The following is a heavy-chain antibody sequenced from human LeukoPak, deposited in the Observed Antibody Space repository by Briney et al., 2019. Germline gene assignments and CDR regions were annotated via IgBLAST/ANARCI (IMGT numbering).Heavy chain of an antibody. CDR1: GGSISSYY. Sequence: SENLSLTCTVSGGSISSYYWSWIRQPPGKGLEWIGYTYYSGSTNYNPSLKSRVTISVDTSKNQFSLKLSSVTAADTAVYYCAREQYYDSSGPIDYWGQGTLVTVSS. CDR2: TYYSGST. V-gene: IGHV4-59*01. D-gene: IGHD3-22*01. J-gene: IGHJ4*02. CDR3: AREQYYDSSGPIDY.